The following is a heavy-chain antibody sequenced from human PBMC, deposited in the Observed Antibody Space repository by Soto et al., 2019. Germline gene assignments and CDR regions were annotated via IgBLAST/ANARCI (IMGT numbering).Heavy chain of an antibody. V-gene: IGHV4-59*01. D-gene: IGHD2-15*01. Sequence: PSETLSLTCPVSGGSISDYYWSWIRQPPGKGLEWIGYIYYSGSTNYNPSLKSRVTISVDTSKNQFSLKLSSVTAADTAIYYCAREKISYCSGGSCYSAYYFDYWGQGTLVTVSS. CDR3: AREKISYCSGGSCYSAYYFDY. J-gene: IGHJ4*02. CDR1: GGSISDYY. CDR2: IYYSGST.